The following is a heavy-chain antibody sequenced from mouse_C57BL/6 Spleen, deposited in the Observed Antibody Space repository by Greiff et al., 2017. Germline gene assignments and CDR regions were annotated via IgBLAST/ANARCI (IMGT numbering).Heavy chain of an antibody. V-gene: IGHV14-4*01. J-gene: IGHJ1*03. Sequence: VQLQQSGAELVRPGASVKLSCTASGFNIKDDYMHWVKQRPEQGLEWIGWIDPENGDTEYASKFQGKATITADTSSNTAYLQLSSLTSEDTAVYYCTTHDYDGDWYFDVWGTGTTVTVSS. CDR2: IDPENGDT. CDR3: TTHDYDGDWYFDV. D-gene: IGHD2-4*01. CDR1: GFNIKDDY.